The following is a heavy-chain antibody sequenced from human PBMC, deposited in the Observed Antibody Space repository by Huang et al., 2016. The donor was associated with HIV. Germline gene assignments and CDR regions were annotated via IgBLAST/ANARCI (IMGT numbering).Heavy chain of an antibody. CDR1: GDFISSTNYY. D-gene: IGHD6-13*01. V-gene: IGHV4-39*01. CDR2: VYQIGST. Sequence: QLQLQESGPGQVKPSETLSLTCTVSGDFISSTNYYWGWIRQSPGKGLEWVGSVYQIGSTNDNPSRKSRVTLSVDTSRNQFSLRLNSVTAADTAVYYCASQHIGAAATWFWGRGTQVAVSS. CDR3: ASQHIGAAATWF. J-gene: IGHJ4*02.